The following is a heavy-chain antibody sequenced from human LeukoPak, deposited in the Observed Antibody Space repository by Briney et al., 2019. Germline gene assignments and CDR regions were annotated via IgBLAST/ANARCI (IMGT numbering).Heavy chain of an antibody. V-gene: IGHV1-69*02. CDR3: ALEGMATLDAFDI. CDR2: IIPILGIA. J-gene: IGHJ3*02. D-gene: IGHD5-24*01. Sequence: LVKVSCKASGGTFSSYTISWVRQAPGQGLEWMGKIIPILGIANYAQKFQGRVTITADKSTSTAYMELSSLRSEDTAVYYCALEGMATLDAFDIWGQGTMVTVSS. CDR1: GGTFSSYT.